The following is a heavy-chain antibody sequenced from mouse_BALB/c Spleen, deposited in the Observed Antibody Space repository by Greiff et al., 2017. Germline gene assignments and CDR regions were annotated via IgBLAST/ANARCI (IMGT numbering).Heavy chain of an antibody. J-gene: IGHJ2*01. Sequence: LVESGAELVRPGSSVKISCKASGYAFSSYWMNWVKQRPGQGLEWIGQIYPGDGDTNYNGKFKGKATLTADKSSSTAYMQLSSLTSEDSAVYFCARKANIDYWGQGTTLTVSS. CDR3: ARKANIDY. V-gene: IGHV1-80*01. CDR2: IYPGDGDT. D-gene: IGHD3-2*02. CDR1: GYAFSSYW.